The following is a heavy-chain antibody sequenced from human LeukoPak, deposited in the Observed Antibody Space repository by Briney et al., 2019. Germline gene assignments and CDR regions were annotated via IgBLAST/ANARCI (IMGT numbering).Heavy chain of an antibody. V-gene: IGHV3-23*01. CDR1: GFTFSSYA. CDR2: ISNGGGST. J-gene: IGHJ4*02. D-gene: IGHD5-18*01. Sequence: GRSLRLSCAASGFTFSSYAMSWVRQAPGKGLEWVSAISNGGGSTYYADSVKGRFTISRDNSKNTLYLQMNSLRAEDTAVYHCAKDRRGYSYGYLFDYWGQGTLVTVSS. CDR3: AKDRRGYSYGYLFDY.